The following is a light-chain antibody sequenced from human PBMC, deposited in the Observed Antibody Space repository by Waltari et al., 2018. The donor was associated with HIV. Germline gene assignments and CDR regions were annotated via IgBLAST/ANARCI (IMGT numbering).Light chain of an antibody. V-gene: IGLV3-21*02. CDR1: NIGSKS. J-gene: IGLJ2*01. CDR2: DDS. CDR3: QVWDSSSDVV. Sequence: SYVLTQPPSVSVAPGQTARFTCGGNNIGSKSVHWYQQKPGQAPLLVLFDDSDRPSGVPERFSGSNSGNTATLTISGVEAGDEADYYCQVWDSSSDVVFGGGTKLTVL.